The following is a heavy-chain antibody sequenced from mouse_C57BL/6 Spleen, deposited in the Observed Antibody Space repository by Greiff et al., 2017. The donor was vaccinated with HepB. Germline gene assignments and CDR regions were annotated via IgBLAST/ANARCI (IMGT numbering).Heavy chain of an antibody. Sequence: EVQLQQSGAELVRPGASVKLSCTASGFNIKDDYMHWVKQRPEQGLEWIGWIDLENGDTEYASKFQGKATITADTSSNTAYLQLSRLTSENTAVYYCTTFGRSYYFDYWGQGTTLTVSS. CDR1: GFNIKDDY. CDR2: IDLENGDT. V-gene: IGHV14-4*01. D-gene: IGHD3-1*01. CDR3: TTFGRSYYFDY. J-gene: IGHJ2*01.